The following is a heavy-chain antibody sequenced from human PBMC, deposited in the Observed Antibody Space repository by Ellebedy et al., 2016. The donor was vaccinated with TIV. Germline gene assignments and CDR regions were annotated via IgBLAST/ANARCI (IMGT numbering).Heavy chain of an antibody. CDR3: ARDRLVGYDAFDI. CDR2: IKQDGSEK. J-gene: IGHJ3*02. D-gene: IGHD6-25*01. V-gene: IGHV3-7*01. CDR1: GFTSSDYW. Sequence: GESLKISCAASGFTSSDYWMSWVRQAPGTGLEWVANIKQDGSEKYYVDSVKGRFTISRDNAKNSLYLQMNSLRAEDTAVYYCARDRLVGYDAFDIWGQGTMVTVSS.